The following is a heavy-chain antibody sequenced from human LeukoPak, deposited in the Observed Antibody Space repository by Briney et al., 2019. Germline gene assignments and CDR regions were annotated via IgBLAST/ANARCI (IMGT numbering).Heavy chain of an antibody. CDR1: GYTFTGYY. J-gene: IGHJ4*02. Sequence: RGASVKVSCKASGYTFTGYYMHWVRQAPGQGLEWMGWINPNSGGTNYAQKFQGRVTMTRDTSISTVYMELSRLRSDDTAVYYCALGYCSGGSCYDFDYWGQGTLVTVSS. V-gene: IGHV1-2*02. CDR2: INPNSGGT. CDR3: ALGYCSGGSCYDFDY. D-gene: IGHD2-15*01.